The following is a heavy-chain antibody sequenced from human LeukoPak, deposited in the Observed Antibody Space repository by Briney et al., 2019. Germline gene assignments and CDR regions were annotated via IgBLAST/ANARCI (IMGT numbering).Heavy chain of an antibody. CDR2: IYYSGST. D-gene: IGHD2-2*01. Sequence: PSETLSHTCTVSGGSISSYYWSWIRQPPGKGLEWIGYIYYSGSTNYNPSLKSRVTISVDTSKNQFSLKLSSVTAADTAVYYCARAPGVVVGFDPWGQGTLVTVSS. V-gene: IGHV4-59*01. J-gene: IGHJ5*02. CDR3: ARAPGVVVGFDP. CDR1: GGSISSYY.